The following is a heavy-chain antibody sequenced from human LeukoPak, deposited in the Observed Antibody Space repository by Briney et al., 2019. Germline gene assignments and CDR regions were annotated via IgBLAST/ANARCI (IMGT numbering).Heavy chain of an antibody. D-gene: IGHD5-24*01. J-gene: IGHJ4*02. CDR2: IKEDGSEK. V-gene: IGHV3-7*05. CDR1: GFIFSSYW. CDR3: ARGQMAGY. Sequence: GGSLRLSCAASGFIFSSYWMSWVRQAPGKGLEWVANIKEDGSEKYYVDSVKGRFTISRDNAKNSLYLQMNSLRAEDTAVYYCARGQMAGYWGQGTLVTVSS.